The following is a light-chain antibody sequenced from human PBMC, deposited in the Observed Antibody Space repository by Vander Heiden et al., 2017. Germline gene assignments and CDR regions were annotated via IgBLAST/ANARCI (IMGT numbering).Light chain of an antibody. CDR2: DAS. V-gene: IGKV1-33*01. Sequence: IQMTQSPSSLSASVGHSVTITCQASQDISNYLTWYQQKPGKAPKLLIYDASNLETGVPSTFSGSGSGTDFTFTISSLQPEDIATYYCQQEDNHPLTFGGRTKVEIK. J-gene: IGKJ4*01. CDR1: QDISNY. CDR3: QQEDNHPLT.